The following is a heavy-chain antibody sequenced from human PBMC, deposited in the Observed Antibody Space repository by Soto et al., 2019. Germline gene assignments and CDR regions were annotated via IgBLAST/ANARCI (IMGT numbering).Heavy chain of an antibody. Sequence: QVQLVQSGAEVKQPGASVKVSCKASGYTFTSYGISWVRQAHGQGLEWMGWISAYNGNTNYAQKLKGRVTMTTDTSTSTAYMELRSLRSDDTSVYYCARDVATAGPFDYWGKGTLVTVSS. D-gene: IGHD6-13*01. J-gene: IGHJ4*02. CDR2: ISAYNGNT. CDR3: ARDVATAGPFDY. V-gene: IGHV1-18*01. CDR1: GYTFTSYG.